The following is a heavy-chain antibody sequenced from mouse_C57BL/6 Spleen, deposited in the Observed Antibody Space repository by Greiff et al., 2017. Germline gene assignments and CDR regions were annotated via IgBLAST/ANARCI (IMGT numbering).Heavy chain of an antibody. CDR1: GYTFTSYW. CDR3: ALYYEYPWYFDV. CDR2: INPSNGGT. D-gene: IGHD2-4*01. J-gene: IGHJ1*03. Sequence: QVHVKQPGTELVKPGASVKLSCKASGYTFTSYWMHWVKQRPGQGLEWIGNINPSNGGTNYNEKFKSKATLTVDKSSSTAYMQLSSLTSEDSAVYYCALYYEYPWYFDVWGTGTTVTVSS. V-gene: IGHV1-53*01.